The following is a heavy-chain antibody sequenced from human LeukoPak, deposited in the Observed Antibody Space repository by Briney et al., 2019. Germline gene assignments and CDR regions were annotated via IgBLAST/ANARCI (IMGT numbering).Heavy chain of an antibody. CDR2: IIPIFGTA. J-gene: IGHJ6*02. Sequence: SVKVSCKASGGTFSSYAISWVRQAPGQGLEWMGGIIPIFGTANYAQKFQGRVTITADESTSTAYMELSSLRSGDTAVYYCARYPPPLGYCSSTSCYYYYGMDVWGQGTTVTVSS. D-gene: IGHD2-2*01. V-gene: IGHV1-69*13. CDR3: ARYPPPLGYCSSTSCYYYYGMDV. CDR1: GGTFSSYA.